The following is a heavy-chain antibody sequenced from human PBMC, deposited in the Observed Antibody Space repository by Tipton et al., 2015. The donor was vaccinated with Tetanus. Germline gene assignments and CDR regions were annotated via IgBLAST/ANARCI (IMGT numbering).Heavy chain of an antibody. D-gene: IGHD3-3*01. CDR3: ARTSGYMYSDC. CDR2: IDYFGST. J-gene: IGHJ4*02. CDR1: GGSISSFY. Sequence: LRLSCTVSGGSISSFYWYWIRQPPGKGLEWIGYIDYFGSTKYNPSLKSRVAMSVDTSKNQLSLRLNSVTSADTAVYYCARTSGYMYSDCWGQGTLVTVSS. V-gene: IGHV4-59*01.